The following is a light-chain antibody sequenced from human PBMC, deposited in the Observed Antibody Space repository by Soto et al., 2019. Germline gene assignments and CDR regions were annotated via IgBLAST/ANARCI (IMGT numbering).Light chain of an antibody. CDR3: QHRSNWPLT. V-gene: IGKV3-11*01. CDR2: DAS. Sequence: EIVLTQSPVTLSLSPGERATLSCRASQSVSSSLAWYQQKPGQAPRRLIYDASNRATGIPARFSGSGSGTDFTLTSSSLEPEDFEVYYCQHRSNWPLTFGGGNKVEIK. CDR1: QSVSSS. J-gene: IGKJ4*01.